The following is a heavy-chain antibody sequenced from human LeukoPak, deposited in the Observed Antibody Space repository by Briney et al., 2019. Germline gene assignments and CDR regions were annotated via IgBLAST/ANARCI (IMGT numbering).Heavy chain of an antibody. CDR1: GFIFRDYA. V-gene: IGHV3-23*01. CDR2: INKNGAEM. J-gene: IGHJ4*02. Sequence: GGSLGLSCVASGFIFRDYAMGWVRQAPGKGLEWVATINKNGAEMFYADSVKGRFTISRDNSKNTLNMHLRSLRADDTAVYYCAKHDGWELHDYCFDYWGQGTLVTASS. D-gene: IGHD1-26*01. CDR3: AKHDGWELHDYCFDY.